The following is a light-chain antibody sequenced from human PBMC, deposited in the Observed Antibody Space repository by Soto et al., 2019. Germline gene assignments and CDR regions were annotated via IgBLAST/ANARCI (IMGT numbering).Light chain of an antibody. CDR2: EVS. J-gene: IGLJ1*01. Sequence: QYALTQPPSASGSPGQSVTISCTGTSFDVGGYNYVSWYQQHPGKAPQVLMYEVSKRPSGVPDRFSGSKSDNTASLTVSGLQAEDEADYYCSAYAGSPYLYVFGSGTKVTVL. CDR3: SAYAGSPYLYV. V-gene: IGLV2-8*01. CDR1: SFDVGGYNY.